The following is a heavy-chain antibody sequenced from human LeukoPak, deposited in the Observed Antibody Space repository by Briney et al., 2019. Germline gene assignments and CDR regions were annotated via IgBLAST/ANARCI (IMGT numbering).Heavy chain of an antibody. CDR1: GYTFTSYG. J-gene: IGHJ4*02. CDR3: ARVRYQLLEYFDY. CDR2: ISGYNGNT. Sequence: ASVKVSCKASGYTFTSYGISWVRQAPGQGLEWMGWISGYNGNTNYAQKFQGRVTMTTDTSRSTAYMELRSLRSDDTAVYYCARVRYQLLEYFDYWGQRTLVTVSS. V-gene: IGHV1-18*01. D-gene: IGHD2-2*01.